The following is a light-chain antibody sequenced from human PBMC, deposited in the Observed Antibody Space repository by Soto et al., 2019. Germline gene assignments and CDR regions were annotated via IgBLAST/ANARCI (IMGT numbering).Light chain of an antibody. V-gene: IGLV1-40*01. CDR1: SSNIGAGYD. CDR2: GNS. CDR3: QFYDSSLSAP. Sequence: QSVLTQPPSVSGAPGQRVTISCTGSSSNIGAGYDVHWYQQLPGTAPKLLIYGNSNRPSGVPDRFSGSKSGTSASLAITGLQAEDEADYYCQFYDSSLSAPFGGGTKLTVL. J-gene: IGLJ3*02.